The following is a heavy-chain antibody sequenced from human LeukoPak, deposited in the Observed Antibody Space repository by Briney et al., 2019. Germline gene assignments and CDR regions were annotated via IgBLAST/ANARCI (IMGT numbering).Heavy chain of an antibody. J-gene: IGHJ6*02. D-gene: IGHD5-24*01. CDR1: GGSISSYY. V-gene: IGHV4-4*07. CDR3: ARGTKRSYYYYGMDV. CDR2: IYTSGST. Sequence: SETLSLTCTVSGGSISSYYWSWIREPAGKGLEWIGRIYTSGSTNYNPSLKSRVTMSVDTSKNQFSLKLSSVTAADTAVYYCARGTKRSYYYYGMDVWGQGTTVTVSS.